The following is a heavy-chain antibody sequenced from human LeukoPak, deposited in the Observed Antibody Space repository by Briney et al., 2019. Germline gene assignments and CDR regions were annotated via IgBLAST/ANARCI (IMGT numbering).Heavy chain of an antibody. CDR2: INHSGST. D-gene: IGHD5-12*01. J-gene: IGHJ4*02. CDR3: ARANLEEGYSGYVPY. V-gene: IGHV4-34*01. Sequence: SETLSLTCAVYGRSFSGYYWSWIRQPPGKGLEWIGEINHSGSTNYNPSLKSRVTISVDTSKNQFSLKLSSVTAADTAVYYCARANLEEGYSGYVPYWGQGTLVTVSS. CDR1: GRSFSGYY.